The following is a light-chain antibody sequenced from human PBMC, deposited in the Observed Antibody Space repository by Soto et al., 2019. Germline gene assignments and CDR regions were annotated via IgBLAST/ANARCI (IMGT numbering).Light chain of an antibody. V-gene: IGLV2-11*01. Sequence: QSALTQPRSVSGSPGQSVTISCTGTSSDVGGYNYVSWYQQHPGKAPKLMIYDVSKRPSGVPDRFSGSKSGNTASLTISGLQAEDEADYYCCSSAGTSPSVFGGGTKLTVL. CDR2: DVS. CDR1: SSDVGGYNY. CDR3: CSSAGTSPSV. J-gene: IGLJ3*02.